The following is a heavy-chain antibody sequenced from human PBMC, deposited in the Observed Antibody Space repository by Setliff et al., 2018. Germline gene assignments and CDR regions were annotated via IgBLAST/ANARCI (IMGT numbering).Heavy chain of an antibody. J-gene: IGHJ3*02. CDR1: GFTFTSSA. Sequence: GASVKVSCKASGFTFTSSAVQWVRQARGQRLEWIGWIVVGSGNTNYAQKFQERVTITRDMSTSTAYMELSSLRSEDTAVYYCAADPHYYDSSGYYYLPSDAFDIWGQGTMVTVSS. V-gene: IGHV1-58*01. D-gene: IGHD3-22*01. CDR2: IVVGSGNT. CDR3: AADPHYYDSSGYYYLPSDAFDI.